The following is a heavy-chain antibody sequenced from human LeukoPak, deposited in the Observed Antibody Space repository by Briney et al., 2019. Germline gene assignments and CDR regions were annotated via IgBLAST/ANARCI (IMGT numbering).Heavy chain of an antibody. CDR1: GFTFSDYY. CDR3: AKTLAGEALEYFQH. CDR2: ISSTGFTI. Sequence: PGGSLRLSCAASGFTFSDYYISWIRQAPGRGLEWISYISSTGFTIYYADSVKGRFTISRDNAENSVSLQMNSLTAEDTAVYYCAKTLAGEALEYFQHWGQGTLVTVSS. J-gene: IGHJ1*01. D-gene: IGHD4-17*01. V-gene: IGHV3-11*01.